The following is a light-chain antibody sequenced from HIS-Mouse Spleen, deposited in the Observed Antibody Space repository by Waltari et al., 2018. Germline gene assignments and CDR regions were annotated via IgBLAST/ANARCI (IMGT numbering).Light chain of an antibody. J-gene: IGLJ3*02. CDR2: RNN. CDR3: AAWDDSLSGPV. CDR1: SSNIGSNY. Sequence: QSVLTQPPSASGTPGQRVTISCSGSSSNIGSNYVYWYRQPPGTAPKLLIYRNNQRPSGVPDRFSGSKSGTSASLAISGLRSEDEADYYCAAWDDSLSGPVFGGGTKLTVL. V-gene: IGLV1-47*01.